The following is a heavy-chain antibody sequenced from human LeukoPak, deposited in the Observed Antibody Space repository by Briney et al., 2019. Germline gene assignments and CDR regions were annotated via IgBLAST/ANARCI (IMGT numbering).Heavy chain of an antibody. CDR3: AREEFRMSAAGTGAFDI. CDR2: IYHSGST. D-gene: IGHD6-13*01. CDR1: GGSISSSNW. V-gene: IGHV4-4*02. J-gene: IGHJ3*02. Sequence: SGTLSLTCAVSGGSISSSNWWSWVRQPPGKGLEWIGEIYHSGSTNYNPSLKSRVTISVDKSKDQFSLKLSSATAADTAVYYCAREEFRMSAAGTGAFDIWGQGTMVTVSS.